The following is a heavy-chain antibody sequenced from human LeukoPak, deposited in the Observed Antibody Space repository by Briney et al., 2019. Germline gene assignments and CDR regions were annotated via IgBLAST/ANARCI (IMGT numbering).Heavy chain of an antibody. J-gene: IGHJ6*03. D-gene: IGHD4-17*01. CDR2: LNWNGGRT. V-gene: IGHV3-20*04. Sequence: GGSLRLSCAASGFTFDDYGMSWVRQAPGKGLEGVSSLNWNGGRTGYADSVRGRFTISRDNAKNSLFLQMNSLSAEDTALYYCARTAGDGDYVGYMDVWGKGTTVSVS. CDR1: GFTFDDYG. CDR3: ARTAGDGDYVGYMDV.